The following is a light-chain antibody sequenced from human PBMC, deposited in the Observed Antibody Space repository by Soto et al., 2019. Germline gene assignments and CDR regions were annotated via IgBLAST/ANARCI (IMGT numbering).Light chain of an antibody. Sequence: EIVLTPSPATLSLSPGERAILSCRASQSVSSYLAWYQQKPGQAPRLLIYDASNRATGIPARFSGSGSGTDFTLTISSLEPEDFAVYYCQQRSNWPITFGQGTRLEIK. J-gene: IGKJ5*01. CDR3: QQRSNWPIT. V-gene: IGKV3-11*01. CDR1: QSVSSY. CDR2: DAS.